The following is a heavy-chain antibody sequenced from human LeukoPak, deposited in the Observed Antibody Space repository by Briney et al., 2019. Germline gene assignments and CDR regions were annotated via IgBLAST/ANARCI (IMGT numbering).Heavy chain of an antibody. CDR1: GFTFSSFW. J-gene: IGHJ4*02. V-gene: IGHV3-7*01. Sequence: GRSLRLSCAASGFTFSSFWMTWVRQAPGKGLEWVANIERDGSKKTYVDSVKGRFTISRDNARNSLYLQMSSLRAEDTAVYYCATAPAAADSCWGQGTLVAVSS. D-gene: IGHD6-13*01. CDR2: IERDGSKK. CDR3: ATAPAAADSC.